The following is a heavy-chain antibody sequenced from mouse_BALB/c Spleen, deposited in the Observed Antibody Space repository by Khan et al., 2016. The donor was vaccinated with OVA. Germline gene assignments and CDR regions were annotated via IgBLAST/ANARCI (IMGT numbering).Heavy chain of an antibody. D-gene: IGHD1-1*01. Sequence: QVQLQQSGAELARPGASVKMSCKASVYTFTSYSMHWIKQRPGQGLEWIGNINPSNAYTNYNQKFKDKATLTADKSSSTAYMQLSSLTSEDSAVYYCARDFHYYGSRGALDYWGQGTSVTVSS. CDR3: ARDFHYYGSRGALDY. V-gene: IGHV1-4*01. J-gene: IGHJ4*01. CDR2: INPSNAYT. CDR1: VYTFTSYS.